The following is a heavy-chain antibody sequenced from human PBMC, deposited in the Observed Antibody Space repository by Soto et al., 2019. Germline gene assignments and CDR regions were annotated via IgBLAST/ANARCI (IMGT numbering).Heavy chain of an antibody. D-gene: IGHD3-16*01. Sequence: SVKVSFKSSGYTFTSYGISWVLQAPGQGLEWMGWISAYNGNTNYAQKLQGRVTMTTDTSTSTAYMELRSLRSDDTAVYYCASAARGGHYYYYYGMDVWGQGTTVTVSS. CDR2: ISAYNGNT. V-gene: IGHV1-18*04. CDR1: GYTFTSYG. CDR3: ASAARGGHYYYYYGMDV. J-gene: IGHJ6*02.